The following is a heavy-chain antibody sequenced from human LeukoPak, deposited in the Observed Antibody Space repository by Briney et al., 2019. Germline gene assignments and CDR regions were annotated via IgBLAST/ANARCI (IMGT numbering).Heavy chain of an antibody. Sequence: GGSLRLSCAASGFTFSAHYMDWVRQAPGKGLEWVGRIRHKADSYTTEYAASVKGGFTISRDDSKNSLYLQMNSLTTEDTAVYYCARVHGWAFDYWGQGTLVIVSS. CDR3: ARVHGWAFDY. D-gene: IGHD1-26*01. J-gene: IGHJ4*02. V-gene: IGHV3-72*01. CDR1: GFTFSAHY. CDR2: IRHKADSYTT.